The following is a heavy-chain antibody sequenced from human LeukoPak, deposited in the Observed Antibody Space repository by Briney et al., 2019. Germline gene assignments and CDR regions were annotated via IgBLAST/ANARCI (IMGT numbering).Heavy chain of an antibody. D-gene: IGHD4-17*01. CDR1: GGSISSYY. Sequence: SETLSLTCTVSGGSISSYYWSWIRQPPGKGLEWIGYIYYSGSTNYNPSLKSRVTISVDTSKNQSSLKLSSVTAADTAVYYCARAATVTNYYYYYMDVWGKGTRSPSP. V-gene: IGHV4-59*01. CDR2: IYYSGST. CDR3: ARAATVTNYYYYYMDV. J-gene: IGHJ6*03.